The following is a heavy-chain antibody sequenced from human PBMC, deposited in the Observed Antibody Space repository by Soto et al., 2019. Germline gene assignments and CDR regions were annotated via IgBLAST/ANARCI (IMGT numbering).Heavy chain of an antibody. J-gene: IGHJ4*02. V-gene: IGHV4-31*03. Sequence: QVQLQESGPGLVKPSQTLSLTCTVSGGSISSGGYYWSWIRQHPGKGLEWIGYIYYSGSTYYNPSLKSRVTRSADTSKNQFSLKLSSVTAADTAVYYCARASGIVVVVAATLGYYFDYWGQGTLVTVSS. CDR1: GGSISSGGYY. CDR2: IYYSGST. D-gene: IGHD2-15*01. CDR3: ARASGIVVVVAATLGYYFDY.